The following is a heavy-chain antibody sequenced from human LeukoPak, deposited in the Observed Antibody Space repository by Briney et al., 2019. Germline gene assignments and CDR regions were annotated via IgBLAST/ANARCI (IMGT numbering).Heavy chain of an antibody. D-gene: IGHD5-24*01. CDR1: GFTLSTNA. CDR3: ARGAGYNYPYYFDY. CDR2: ISGSGAST. Sequence: PGGSLRLSCLTSGFTLSTNAMSWVRQAPGKGLEWISGISGSGASTYYADSVKGRFTISRDNSKNTLYLQMNSLRAEDTAVYYCARGAGYNYPYYFDYWGQGTLVTVSS. J-gene: IGHJ4*02. V-gene: IGHV3-23*01.